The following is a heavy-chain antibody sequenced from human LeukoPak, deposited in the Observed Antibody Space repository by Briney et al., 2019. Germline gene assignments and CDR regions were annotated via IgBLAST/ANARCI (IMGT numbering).Heavy chain of an antibody. CDR1: GYTFTGYY. CDR3: ARDKGNIVATIPDY. V-gene: IGHV1-2*02. J-gene: IGHJ4*02. Sequence: RASVKVSCKASGYTFTGYYMHWVRQAPGQGLEWMGWINPNSGGTNYAQKFQGRVTMTRDTSISTAYMELSRLRSDDTAVYYCARDKGNIVATIPDYWGQGTLVTVSS. CDR2: INPNSGGT. D-gene: IGHD5-12*01.